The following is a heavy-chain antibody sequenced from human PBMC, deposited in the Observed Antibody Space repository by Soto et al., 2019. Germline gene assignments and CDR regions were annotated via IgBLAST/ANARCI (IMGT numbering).Heavy chain of an antibody. CDR3: TAYCSGGSCPY. V-gene: IGHV3-15*07. CDR1: CFSFNYPC. J-gene: IGHJ4*02. Sequence: GGSLILCCATNCFSFNYPCLNLVRQAPGKGLEWVGRIKSKTDGGTTDYAAPVEGRFTVSRDDSKNTLYLQMNSLKTGDTAVYYCTAYCSGGSCPYWGQGP. CDR2: IKSKTDGGTT. D-gene: IGHD2-15*01.